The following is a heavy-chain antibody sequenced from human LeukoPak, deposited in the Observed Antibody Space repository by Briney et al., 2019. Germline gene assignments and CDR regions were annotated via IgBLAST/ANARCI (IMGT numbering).Heavy chain of an antibody. J-gene: IGHJ4*02. CDR2: IYPGDSDT. V-gene: IGHV5-51*01. D-gene: IGHD3-10*01. Sequence: GESLQSSCQGSGYSFTTYWIGWVRQMPGKGLECMGIIYPGDSDTRYSPSFQGQVTISADKSINTAYLQWSSLKASDTAMYYCARLGTYWSNYYFEHWGQGTLVTVSS. CDR1: GYSFTTYW. CDR3: ARLGTYWSNYYFEH.